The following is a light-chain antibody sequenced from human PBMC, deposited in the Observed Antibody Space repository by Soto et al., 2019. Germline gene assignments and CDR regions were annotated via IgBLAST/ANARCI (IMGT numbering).Light chain of an antibody. CDR1: QSLSNK. CDR3: QEYNNWHPIT. Sequence: EIVMTQSPATLSVSPGERATLSCRASQSLSNKLAWYQQKPGQAPRLLIYGASTRATGIPARFSGSGSGTEFTLTISSLQSEDFAVYYCQEYNNWHPITFVGGTKVDIK. J-gene: IGKJ4*01. CDR2: GAS. V-gene: IGKV3-15*01.